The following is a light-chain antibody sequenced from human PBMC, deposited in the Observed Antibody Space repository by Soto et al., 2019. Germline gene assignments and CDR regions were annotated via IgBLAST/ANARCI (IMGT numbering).Light chain of an antibody. V-gene: IGKV1-9*01. J-gene: IGKJ3*01. CDR2: AAS. CDR1: QGINSY. Sequence: IPLTQSPSSLSASIGDRVTITCRASQGINSYLAWYQQKPPGKAPKLLIYAASTLHSGVPSRFSGSGSGTEFTRTISSRQPEDFATYSCQQLNSYPVTFGPGTKVDI. CDR3: QQLNSYPVT.